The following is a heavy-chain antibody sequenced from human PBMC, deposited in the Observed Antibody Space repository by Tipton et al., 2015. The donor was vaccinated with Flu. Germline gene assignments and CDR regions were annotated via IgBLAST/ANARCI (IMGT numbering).Heavy chain of an antibody. D-gene: IGHD6-19*01. CDR3: ARGGQWLEEYFQH. Sequence: LRISCTVSGGSISSGSYYWSWIRQPAGKGLEWIGRIYTSGSTNYNPSLKSRVTISVDTSKNQFSLKLSSVTAADTAVYYCARGGQWLEEYFQHWGQGTLVTVSS. CDR2: IYTSGST. J-gene: IGHJ1*01. V-gene: IGHV4-61*02. CDR1: GGSISSGSYY.